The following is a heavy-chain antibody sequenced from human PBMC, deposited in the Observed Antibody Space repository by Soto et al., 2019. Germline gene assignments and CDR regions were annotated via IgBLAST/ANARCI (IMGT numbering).Heavy chain of an antibody. CDR3: ADVEVRGVMNPHFDY. CDR2: ISYDGSYE. J-gene: IGHJ4*02. CDR1: GSLFSSYA. V-gene: IGHV3-30*03. D-gene: IGHD3-10*01. Sequence: QVQLVESGGGVVQPGRSLRLSCAASGSLFSSYAMHWVRQAPGKGLEWVAAISYDGSYEYYADSVKGRFTISRDNSKNTLYLQMNSLRGEDTAVYYCADVEVRGVMNPHFDYWGQGTLVTVSS.